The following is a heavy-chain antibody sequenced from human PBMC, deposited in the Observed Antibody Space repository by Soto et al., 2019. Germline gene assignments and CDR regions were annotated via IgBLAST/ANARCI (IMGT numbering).Heavy chain of an antibody. CDR2: ISGSGGST. CDR1: GFTFSIYA. D-gene: IGHD4-17*01. J-gene: IGHJ4*02. V-gene: IGHV3-23*01. CDR3: ANPIESYGDSDY. Sequence: GGSLRLSCAASGFTFSIYAMSWVRQAPGKGLEWVSAISGSGGSTYYADSVKGRFTISRDNSKNTLYLQMNSLRAEDTAVYYCANPIESYGDSDYWGQGTLVTVSS.